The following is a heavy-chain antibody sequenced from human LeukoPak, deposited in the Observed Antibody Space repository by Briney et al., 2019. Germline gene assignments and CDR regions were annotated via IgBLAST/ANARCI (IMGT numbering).Heavy chain of an antibody. CDR2: VNSDGRVT. V-gene: IGHV3-74*01. D-gene: IGHD3-22*01. CDR1: GFTLSNYW. CDR3: ARDLLDYYDSSGYESFDY. J-gene: IGHJ4*02. Sequence: GGSLRLSCAASGFTLSNYWIHWVRQPPGKGLVWVSRVNSDGRVTTYADSVKGRFTISRDNAKNSLYLQMNSLRAEDTAVYYCARDLLDYYDSSGYESFDYWGQGTLVTVSS.